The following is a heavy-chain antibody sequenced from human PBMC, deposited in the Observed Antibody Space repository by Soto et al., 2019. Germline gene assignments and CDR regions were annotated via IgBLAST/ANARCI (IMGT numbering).Heavy chain of an antibody. CDR3: ARDRDTAMLHDAFDI. CDR1: GFTFSSYA. CDR2: ISGSGDST. J-gene: IGHJ3*02. V-gene: IGHV3-23*01. D-gene: IGHD5-18*01. Sequence: DVQLLESGGGLVQPGGSLRLSCAASGFTFSSYAMSWVRQAPGKGLEWVSVISGSGDSTYYADSVKGRFTISRDNSKNTLYLQMNSLRAEDTAVYYCARDRDTAMLHDAFDIWGQGTMVTVSS.